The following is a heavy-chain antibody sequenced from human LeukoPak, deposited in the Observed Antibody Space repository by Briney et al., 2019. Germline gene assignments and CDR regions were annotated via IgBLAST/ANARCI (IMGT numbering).Heavy chain of an antibody. D-gene: IGHD3-3*01. CDR1: GYTFTSYD. CDR3: ARGGRTYYDFWSGYYKLDSMDV. Sequence: ASVKVSCKASGYTFTSYDINWVRQATGQGLEWMGWMNPNSGNTGYAQKFQGRVTMTRNTSISTAYMELSSLRSEDTAVYYCARGGRTYYDFWSGYYKLDSMDVWGQGTTVTVSS. V-gene: IGHV1-8*01. CDR2: MNPNSGNT. J-gene: IGHJ6*02.